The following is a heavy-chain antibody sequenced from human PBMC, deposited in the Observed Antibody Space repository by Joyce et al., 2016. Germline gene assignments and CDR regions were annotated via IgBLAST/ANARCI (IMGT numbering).Heavy chain of an antibody. CDR1: GGPFRGFF. V-gene: IGHV4-34*01. CDR3: ARSQWLAPLMY. D-gene: IGHD6-19*01. Sequence: QVQLQQWGAGLLKPSETLSLTCAVSGGPFRGFFWTWVRQAPGKGLEWIGDINKSGFTNYNPSLKTRVTFSVDTSKNQFSLKLTSLSAADTAVYYCARSQWLAPLMYWGQGTPVTVSS. J-gene: IGHJ4*02. CDR2: INKSGFT.